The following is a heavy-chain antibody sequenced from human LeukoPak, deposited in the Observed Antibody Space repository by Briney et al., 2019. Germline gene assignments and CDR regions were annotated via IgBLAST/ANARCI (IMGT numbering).Heavy chain of an antibody. CDR3: ARGPPLFDAFDI. J-gene: IGHJ3*02. V-gene: IGHV4-31*03. Sequence: SETLSLTCTVSGGSISSGGYYWSWIRQHRGKGLGWIGYIYYSGSTYYNPSLKSRVTISVDTSKNQFSLKLSSVTAADTAVYYCARGPPLFDAFDIWGQGTMVTVSS. CDR1: GGSISSGGYY. CDR2: IYYSGST.